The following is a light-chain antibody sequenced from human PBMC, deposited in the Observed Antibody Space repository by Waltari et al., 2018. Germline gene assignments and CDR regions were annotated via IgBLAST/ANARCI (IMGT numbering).Light chain of an antibody. CDR3: QSTDSSDSLFL. J-gene: IGLJ2*01. V-gene: IGLV3-25*03. CDR1: TLAKKY. CDR2: KDS. Sequence: SHDLTQPPSVSVSPGQTARISCSGDTLAKKYVSWYQQRPGQAPVMLIYKDSVRPSEIPGRFSASSSGTTATLTITGVRAEDAADYCCQSTDSSDSLFLFGGGTKLTFV.